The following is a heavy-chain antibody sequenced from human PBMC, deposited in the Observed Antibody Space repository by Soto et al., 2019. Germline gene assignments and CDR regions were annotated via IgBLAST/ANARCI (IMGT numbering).Heavy chain of an antibody. CDR3: ARDPGRDSSSWYGGYFDY. CDR2: TSYDGSNK. J-gene: IGHJ4*02. V-gene: IGHV3-30-3*01. CDR1: GFTFSSYA. D-gene: IGHD6-13*01. Sequence: QVQLVESGGGVVQPGRSLRLSCAASGFTFSSYAMHWVRQAPGKGLEWVAVTSYDGSNKYYADSVKGRFTISRDNSKNTLYLQMNSLRAEDTAVYYCARDPGRDSSSWYGGYFDYWGQGTLVTVSS.